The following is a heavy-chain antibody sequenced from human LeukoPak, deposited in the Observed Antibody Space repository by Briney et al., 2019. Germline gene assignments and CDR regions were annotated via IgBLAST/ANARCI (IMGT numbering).Heavy chain of an antibody. CDR1: GYSISSGSY. CDR2: IYHSGST. D-gene: IGHD5-18*01. Sequence: SETLSLTCTVSGYSISSGSYWGWIRQPPGKGLEWVGSIYHSGSTYHNPSLKSRVTISVDTSKNQFSLKLSSVTAADTAVYYCARERGYSYGLTFDPWGQGTLVTVSS. CDR3: ARERGYSYGLTFDP. J-gene: IGHJ5*02. V-gene: IGHV4-38-2*02.